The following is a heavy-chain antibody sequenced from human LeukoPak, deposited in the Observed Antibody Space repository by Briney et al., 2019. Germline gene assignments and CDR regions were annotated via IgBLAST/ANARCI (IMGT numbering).Heavy chain of an antibody. CDR1: GGSISSSSYY. D-gene: IGHD3-10*01. V-gene: IGHV4-39*01. CDR2: IYYSGST. CDR3: ARPLYYYGSGSYYGWFDP. Sequence: PSETLSLTCTVSGGSISSSSYYWGWIRQPPGKGLEWIGSIYYSGSTYYNPSLKSRVTISVDTSKNQFSLKLSSVTAADTAVYYCARPLYYYGSGSYYGWFDPWGQGTLVTVSS. J-gene: IGHJ5*02.